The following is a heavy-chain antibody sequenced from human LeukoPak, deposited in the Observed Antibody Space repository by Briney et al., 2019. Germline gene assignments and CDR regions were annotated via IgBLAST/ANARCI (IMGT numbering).Heavy chain of an antibody. D-gene: IGHD3-10*01. CDR2: ISSSSSYI. CDR3: ATYYYGSGSYPFPFDY. Sequence: PRGSLRLSCAASGFTFSSYSMNWVRQAPGKGLEWVSSISSSSSYIYYADSVKGRFTISRDNAKNSLYLQMNSLRAEDTAVYYCATYYYGSGSYPFPFDYWGQGTLVTVSS. J-gene: IGHJ4*02. CDR1: GFTFSSYS. V-gene: IGHV3-21*01.